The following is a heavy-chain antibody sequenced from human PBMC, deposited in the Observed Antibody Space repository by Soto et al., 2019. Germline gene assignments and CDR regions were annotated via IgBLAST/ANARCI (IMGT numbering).Heavy chain of an antibody. CDR1: GYTFTSYG. CDR3: ARDPIAVAGTQGWFDP. Sequence: ASVKVSCKASGYTFTSYGISWVRQAPGQGLEWMGWISAYNGNTNYAQKLRGRVTMTTDTSTSTAYMELRSLRSDDTAVYYCARDPIAVAGTQGWFDPWGQGTLVTVS. J-gene: IGHJ5*02. CDR2: ISAYNGNT. D-gene: IGHD6-19*01. V-gene: IGHV1-18*04.